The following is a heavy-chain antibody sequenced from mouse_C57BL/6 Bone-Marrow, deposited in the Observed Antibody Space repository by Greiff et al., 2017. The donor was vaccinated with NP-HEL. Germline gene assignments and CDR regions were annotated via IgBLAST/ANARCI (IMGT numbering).Heavy chain of an antibody. D-gene: IGHD1-1*01. CDR2: INPNNGGT. Sequence: PLPHSGPELVKPGASVKMSCKASGYTFTDYNMHWVKQSHGKSLEWIGYINPNNGGTSYNQKFKGKATLTVNKSSSTAYMELRSLTSEDSAVYYCARNPITTVVAPYYFDYWGQGTTLTVSS. J-gene: IGHJ2*01. CDR1: GYTFTDYN. CDR3: ARNPITTVVAPYYFDY. V-gene: IGHV1-22*01.